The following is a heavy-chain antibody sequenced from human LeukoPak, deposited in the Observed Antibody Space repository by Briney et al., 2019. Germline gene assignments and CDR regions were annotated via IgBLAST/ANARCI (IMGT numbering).Heavy chain of an antibody. CDR3: AKDHEKRYYYGSGSSYFDY. CDR2: ISGSGGST. Sequence: GGSLRLSCAASGFTFSSYAMSWVRQAPGKGLEWVSAISGSGGSTYYADSAKGRFTISRDNSKNTLYMQMISLRAEDTAVYYCAKDHEKRYYYGSGSSYFDYWGQGTLVTVSS. V-gene: IGHV3-23*01. CDR1: GFTFSSYA. D-gene: IGHD3-10*01. J-gene: IGHJ4*02.